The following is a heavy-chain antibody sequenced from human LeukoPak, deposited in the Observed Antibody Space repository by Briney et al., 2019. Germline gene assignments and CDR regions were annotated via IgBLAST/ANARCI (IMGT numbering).Heavy chain of an antibody. D-gene: IGHD5-18*01. CDR1: GFTFSSYA. V-gene: IGHV3-23*01. CDR2: ISGSGGST. CDR3: ARSTSKYSYGMDV. J-gene: IGHJ6*02. Sequence: PGGSLRLSCAASGFTFSSYAMSWVRQAPGKGLEWVSAISGSGGSTYYADSVKGRFTISRDNSKNTLYLQMNSLRAEDTAVYYCARSTSKYSYGMDVWGQGTTVTVSS.